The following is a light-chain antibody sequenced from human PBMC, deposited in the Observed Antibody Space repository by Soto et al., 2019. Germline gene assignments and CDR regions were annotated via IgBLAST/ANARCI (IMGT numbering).Light chain of an antibody. CDR2: AAS. Sequence: DIQMTQSPSSLSASVGDRVTISCRASQRISSYLNWYQHKPGKAPKLLIDAASSLQSGVPSRFSGSGSGTDFTLTISSLQPEDFATYYCQQSYSAPRTFGGGTKVEI. CDR1: QRISSY. J-gene: IGKJ4*01. CDR3: QQSYSAPRT. V-gene: IGKV1-39*01.